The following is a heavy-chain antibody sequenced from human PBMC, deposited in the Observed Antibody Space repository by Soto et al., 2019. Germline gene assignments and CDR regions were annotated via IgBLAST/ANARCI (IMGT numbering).Heavy chain of an antibody. J-gene: IGHJ4*02. CDR1: GFTFDDYA. Sequence: EVQLVESGGGLVQPGRSLRLSCAASGFTFDDYAMHWVRQAPGKGLEWVSGISWNSGSIGYADSVKGRFTISRDNAKNSLYLQMNSLRAEHTALYYCANSRPDFVDYEGFDYWGQGTLVTVSS. V-gene: IGHV3-9*01. D-gene: IGHD4-17*01. CDR2: ISWNSGSI. CDR3: ANSRPDFVDYEGFDY.